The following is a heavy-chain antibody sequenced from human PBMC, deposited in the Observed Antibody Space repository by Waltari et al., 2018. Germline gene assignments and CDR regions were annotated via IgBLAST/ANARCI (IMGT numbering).Heavy chain of an antibody. V-gene: IGHV3-48*01. Sequence: EVQLVQSGGDLVQPGGYLRLSCAASGFTFNTYSMAWVRQAPGKGLEWFSYITSRSSTIYYADSVRGRFTTSRDNAKNSLYLQMNSLRVEDTAVYYCARVGGAALTEGFDYWGQGTLVTVAS. D-gene: IGHD7-27*01. CDR2: ITSRSSTI. CDR3: ARVGGAALTEGFDY. J-gene: IGHJ4*02. CDR1: GFTFNTYS.